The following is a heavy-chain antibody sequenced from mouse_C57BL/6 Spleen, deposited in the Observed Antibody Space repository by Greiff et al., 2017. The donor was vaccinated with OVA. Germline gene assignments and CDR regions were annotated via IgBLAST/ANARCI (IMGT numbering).Heavy chain of an antibody. CDR1: GFSLTSYG. D-gene: IGHD2-4*01. Sequence: VQRVESGPGLVQPSQSLSITCTVSGFSLTSYGVHWVRQSPGKGLEWLGVIWSGGSTDYNAAFISRLSISKDNSKSQVFFKMNSLQADDTAIYYCARFYYDYDKAMDYWGQGTSVTVSS. CDR2: IWSGGST. J-gene: IGHJ4*01. V-gene: IGHV2-2*01. CDR3: ARFYYDYDKAMDY.